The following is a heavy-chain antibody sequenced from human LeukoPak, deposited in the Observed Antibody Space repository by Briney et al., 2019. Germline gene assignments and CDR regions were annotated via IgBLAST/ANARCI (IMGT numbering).Heavy chain of an antibody. V-gene: IGHV3-7*03. J-gene: IGHJ4*02. Sequence: PGGSLRLSCAASGFVFSSYWMTWVRQAPGKGLEWVASINEGGSGKYYVDPVKGRFTISRDNAQKSLYLEMHSLRAEDTAVYYCARAVTSTEGYWGQGTLVTVSS. CDR3: ARAVTSTEGY. D-gene: IGHD4-17*01. CDR2: INEGGSGK. CDR1: GFVFSSYW.